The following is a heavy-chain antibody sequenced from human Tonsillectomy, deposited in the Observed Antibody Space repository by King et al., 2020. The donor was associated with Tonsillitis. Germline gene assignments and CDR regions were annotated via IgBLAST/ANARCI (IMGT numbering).Heavy chain of an antibody. Sequence: QLQLQESGPGVVKPSETLSLTCTVSGGSISSSDHYWACIRQPPGKGLEWIGYMYYSGTIFYNPSLKSRITISGVTSENRFSLKLSSVTAADAAVYFCARSVSGSFDYWGQGALVTVSS. CDR3: ARSVSGSFDY. V-gene: IGHV4-39*01. J-gene: IGHJ4*02. D-gene: IGHD2-15*01. CDR2: MYYSGTI. CDR1: GGSISSSDHY.